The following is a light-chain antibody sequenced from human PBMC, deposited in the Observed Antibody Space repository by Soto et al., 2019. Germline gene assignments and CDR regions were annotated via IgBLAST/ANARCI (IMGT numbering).Light chain of an antibody. Sequence: EIVMTQSPATLSVSPGERATLSCRASQSVSSSLAWYQQKPGQAPRLLLYGASTRATGIPARFSGSGSGTEFTLTISSLQAGDFAVYYCQQYNNWLWTFGQGTKVEIK. CDR1: QSVSSS. CDR3: QQYNNWLWT. J-gene: IGKJ1*01. V-gene: IGKV3-15*01. CDR2: GAS.